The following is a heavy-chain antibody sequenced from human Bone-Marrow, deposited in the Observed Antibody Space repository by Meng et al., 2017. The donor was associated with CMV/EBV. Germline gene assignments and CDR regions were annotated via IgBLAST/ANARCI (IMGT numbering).Heavy chain of an antibody. J-gene: IGHJ6*02. V-gene: IGHV1-18*01. CDR3: ARRPDTAVAHYGMDV. Sequence: ASVKVSCKAYGYTFTSYGITWVRQAPGQGLEWMGWISPFNGHTNYVQRFQGRVTMTTDTSTSTAYLELKSLRSDDTAVYFCARRPDTAVAHYGMDVWGHGTTVTASS. CDR1: GYTFTSYG. CDR2: ISPFNGHT. D-gene: IGHD5-18*01.